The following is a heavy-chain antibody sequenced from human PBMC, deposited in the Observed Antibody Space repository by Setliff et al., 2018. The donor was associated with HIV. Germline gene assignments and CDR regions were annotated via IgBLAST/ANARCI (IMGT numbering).Heavy chain of an antibody. CDR2: IYYRGDT. V-gene: IGHV4-31*03. J-gene: IGHJ4*02. CDR3: ARVRTGDRSFDF. Sequence: PSETLSLTCTVSSGSITSPTYYWSWIRQPAGKGLEWIGYIYYRGDTYYSPSLKSRLAISVDTSKMQFSLTLTSMTAADTAVYYCARVRTGDRSFDFWGQGTLVTVSS. D-gene: IGHD1-1*01. CDR1: SGSITSPTYY.